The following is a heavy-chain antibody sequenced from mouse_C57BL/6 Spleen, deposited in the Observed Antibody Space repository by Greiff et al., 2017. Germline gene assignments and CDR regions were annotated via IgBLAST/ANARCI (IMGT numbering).Heavy chain of an antibody. CDR2: INPSSGYT. Sequence: QVQLQQSGAELARPGASVKMSCKASGYTFTSYTLHWVKQRPGQGLEWIGYINPSSGYTKYNQKFKDKATLTADKSSSTAYMQLRSLTSEDSAVYYCARKIYYGNYDYFDYWGQGTTLTVSS. J-gene: IGHJ2*01. CDR1: GYTFTSYT. D-gene: IGHD2-1*01. V-gene: IGHV1-4*01. CDR3: ARKIYYGNYDYFDY.